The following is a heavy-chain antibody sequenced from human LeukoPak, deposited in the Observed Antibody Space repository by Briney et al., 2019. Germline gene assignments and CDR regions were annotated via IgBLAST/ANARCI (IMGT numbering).Heavy chain of an antibody. CDR3: ARGRTYYYDTSGYYPSIYYGMDV. J-gene: IGHJ6*02. CDR2: INHGEST. CDR1: GGSFSGYY. V-gene: IGHV4-34*01. Sequence: SETLSLTCAVAGGSFSGYYWYWIRQPPGKGLEWIGEINHGESTNYNPSLKSRATLSVDTSKNQFSLKLTSVTAADTAVYYCARGRTYYYDTSGYYPSIYYGMDVWGQGTTVIVSS. D-gene: IGHD3-22*01.